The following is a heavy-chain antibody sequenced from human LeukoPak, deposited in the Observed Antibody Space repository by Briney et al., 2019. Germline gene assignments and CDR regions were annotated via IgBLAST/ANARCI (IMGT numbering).Heavy chain of an antibody. J-gene: IGHJ4*02. V-gene: IGHV3-43*02. CDR3: AKDIEYSSTWGIDY. D-gene: IGHD6-6*01. Sequence: GGSLRLSCAASGFSFDDYAMHWVRQAPGKGLEWVSLTSGDGGSTYYADSVKGRFTISRDNSKNSLYLQMNSLRTEDTALYYCAKDIEYSSTWGIDYWGQGTLVTVSS. CDR2: TSGDGGST. CDR1: GFSFDDYA.